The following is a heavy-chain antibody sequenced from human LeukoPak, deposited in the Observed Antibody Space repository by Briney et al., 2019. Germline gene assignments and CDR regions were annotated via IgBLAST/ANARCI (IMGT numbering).Heavy chain of an antibody. J-gene: IGHJ4*02. CDR3: ARDVLSLLPYFDY. V-gene: IGHV3-11*01. D-gene: IGHD2-15*01. CDR1: GFTFSDYY. CDR2: ISSSGSTI. Sequence: GGSLRLSCAASGFTFSDYYMSWIRQAPGKGLEWVSYISSSGSTIYYADSVKGRFTISRDNAKNSLYLQMNSLRAEDTAVYYCARDVLSLLPYFDYWGQGTQVTVSS.